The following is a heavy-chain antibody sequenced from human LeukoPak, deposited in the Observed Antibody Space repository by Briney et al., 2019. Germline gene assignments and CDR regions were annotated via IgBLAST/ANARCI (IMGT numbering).Heavy chain of an antibody. CDR2: IDWDDDK. CDR3: ARILASVGAIDY. V-gene: IGHV2-70*20. J-gene: IGHJ4*02. D-gene: IGHD1-26*01. Sequence: SGPALVKPTQTLTLTCTFSGFSLSTSGMCVSWVRQPPGKALEWLALIDWDDDKYYSTSLKTRLTISKDTSKNQVVLTMTSMDPVDTATYYCARILASVGAIDYWGQGTLVTVSS. CDR1: GFSLSTSGMC.